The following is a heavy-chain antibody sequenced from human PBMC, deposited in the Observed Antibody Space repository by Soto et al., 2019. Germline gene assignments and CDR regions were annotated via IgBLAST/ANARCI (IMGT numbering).Heavy chain of an antibody. J-gene: IGHJ4*02. Sequence: GGSLRLSCPASGFTFSSYAMHWVRQAPGKGLEWVAVISYDGSNKYYADSVKGRFTISRDNSKNTLYLQMNSLRAEDTAVYYCAIEAFTLRFLEWLLFDYWGQGTLVTVYS. D-gene: IGHD3-3*01. CDR2: ISYDGSNK. CDR3: AIEAFTLRFLEWLLFDY. V-gene: IGHV3-30-3*01. CDR1: GFTFSSYA.